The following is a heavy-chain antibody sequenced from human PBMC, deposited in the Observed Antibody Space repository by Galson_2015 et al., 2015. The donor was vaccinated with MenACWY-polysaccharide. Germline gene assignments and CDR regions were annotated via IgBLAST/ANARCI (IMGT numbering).Heavy chain of an antibody. CDR3: ARVRGSYSVDY. CDR2: IYSDGQT. D-gene: IGHD1-26*01. J-gene: IGHJ4*02. CDR1: GFTVRSNY. V-gene: IGHV3-53*01. Sequence: SLRLSCAASGFTVRSNYMTWVRQTPGKGLEWVSVIYSDGQTHYADSVKGRFTISRDNARNSLSLQMNSLRAEDTAVYYCARVRGSYSVDYWGQGTLVTVSS.